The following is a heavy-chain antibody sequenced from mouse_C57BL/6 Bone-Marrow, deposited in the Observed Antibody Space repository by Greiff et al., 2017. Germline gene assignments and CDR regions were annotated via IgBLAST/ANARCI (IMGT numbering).Heavy chain of an antibody. V-gene: IGHV6-6*01. J-gene: IGHJ3*01. CDR1: GFTFSDAW. Sequence: EVMLVESGGGLVQPGGSMKLSCAASGFTFSDAWMDWVRQSPETGLEWVAEIRNKANNHATYYAESVKGRFTISRDDSKSSVYLQMNSLRAEDTGIYYCVRGDGYYPYWGQGTLVTVSA. CDR3: VRGDGYYPY. CDR2: IRNKANNHAT. D-gene: IGHD2-3*01.